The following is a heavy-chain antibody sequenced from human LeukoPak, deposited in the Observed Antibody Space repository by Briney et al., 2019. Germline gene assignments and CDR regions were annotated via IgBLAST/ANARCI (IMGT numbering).Heavy chain of an antibody. V-gene: IGHV3-11*01. CDR3: ARAGSYQPGAFDI. CDR1: GFMFSDFY. Sequence: GGSLRLSCPASGFMFSDFYMSWIRQAPGKGLEWVSYYADSVSGRFTISRDNAKNSLYLQMTRLRADDTAVYHCARAGSYQPGAFDIWGQGTIVTVSS. D-gene: IGHD2-2*01. J-gene: IGHJ3*02.